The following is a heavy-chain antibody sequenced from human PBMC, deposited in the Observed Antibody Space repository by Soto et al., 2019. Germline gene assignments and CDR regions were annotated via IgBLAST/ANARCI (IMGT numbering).Heavy chain of an antibody. V-gene: IGHV3-48*02. CDR1: GFTFSSYS. Sequence: GGSLRISCAASGFTFSSYSMNWVRQAPGKGLEWVSYISSSSSTIYYANSVKGRFTISRDNAKNSLYLQMNSLRDEDTAVYYCARDSLSLLGPLVGVVVQYPPFCDQGPMGTVS. CDR3: ARDSLSLLGPLVGVVVQYPPF. CDR2: ISSSSSTI. D-gene: IGHD3-22*01. J-gene: IGHJ3*01.